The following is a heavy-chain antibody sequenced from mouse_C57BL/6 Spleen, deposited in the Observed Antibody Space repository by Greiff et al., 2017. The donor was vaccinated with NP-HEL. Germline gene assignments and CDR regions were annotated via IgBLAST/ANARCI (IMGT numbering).Heavy chain of an antibody. V-gene: IGHV1-63*01. D-gene: IGHD1-1*01. Sequence: QVQLQQSVAELVRPGTSVKMSCKASGYTFTNYWIGWAKQRPGHGLEWIGDIYPGGGYTNYNEKFKGKATLTADKSSSTAYMQFSSLTSEDSAIYYCARRYYGSSWYFDVWGTGTTVTVSS. CDR1: GYTFTNYW. CDR3: ARRYYGSSWYFDV. CDR2: IYPGGGYT. J-gene: IGHJ1*03.